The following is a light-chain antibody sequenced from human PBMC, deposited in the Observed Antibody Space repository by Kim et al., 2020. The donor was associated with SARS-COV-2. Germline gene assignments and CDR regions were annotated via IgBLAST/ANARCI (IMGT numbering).Light chain of an antibody. CDR2: DVT. CDR3: SSYTTSGTWV. J-gene: IGLJ3*02. Sequence: GQSITNACTGTGSDVGGYNYVSWYQQHPDKAPKLMIYDVTTRPSGVSNRFSGSKSGDTASLTISGLQAEDEADYYCSSYTTSGTWVFGGGTKLTVL. V-gene: IGLV2-14*04. CDR1: GSDVGGYNY.